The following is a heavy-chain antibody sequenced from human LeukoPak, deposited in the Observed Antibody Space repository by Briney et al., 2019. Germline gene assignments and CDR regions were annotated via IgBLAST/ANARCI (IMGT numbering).Heavy chain of an antibody. CDR3: AKDGLSYDGSTHVCYFQS. J-gene: IGHJ4*02. Sequence: GGSLRLSCAASGFTFSSYAMHWVRQAPGKGLEWVAVISYDGSNKYYADSVKGRFTISRDNSQNTLYLQMNSLRAEDTALYYCAKDGLSYDGSTHVCYFQSLGQRTLVTVSS. D-gene: IGHD3-22*01. CDR2: ISYDGSNK. V-gene: IGHV3-30*04. CDR1: GFTFSSYA.